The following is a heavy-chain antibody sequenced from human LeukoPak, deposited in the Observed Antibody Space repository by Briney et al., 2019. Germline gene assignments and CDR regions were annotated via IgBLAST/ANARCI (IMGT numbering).Heavy chain of an antibody. V-gene: IGHV3-23*01. Sequence: GGSLRLSCAASGFTFSSYAMSWVRQAPVKGLEWVSAISGSGGSTYYADSVKGRFTISRDNSKNTLYLQMNSLRAEDTAVYYCAIIVAAGIFDYWGQGTLVTVSS. J-gene: IGHJ4*02. D-gene: IGHD6-13*01. CDR3: AIIVAAGIFDY. CDR2: ISGSGGST. CDR1: GFTFSSYA.